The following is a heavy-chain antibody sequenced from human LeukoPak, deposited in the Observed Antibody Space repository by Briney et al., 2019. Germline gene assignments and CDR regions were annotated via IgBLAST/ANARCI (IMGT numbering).Heavy chain of an antibody. J-gene: IGHJ3*02. CDR3: ARSSYYYDSSGYNYDPLVAFDI. CDR1: GGSISSSSYY. V-gene: IGHV4-39*01. D-gene: IGHD3-22*01. Sequence: PSETLSLTCTVSGGSISSSSYYWGWIRQPPGKGLEWIGSIYYSGSTYHNPSLKSRVTISVDTSKNQFSLKLSSVTAADTAVYYCARSSYYYDSSGYNYDPLVAFDIWGQGTMVTVSS. CDR2: IYYSGST.